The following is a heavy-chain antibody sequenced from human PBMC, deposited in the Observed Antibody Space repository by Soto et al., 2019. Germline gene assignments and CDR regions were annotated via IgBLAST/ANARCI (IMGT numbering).Heavy chain of an antibody. V-gene: IGHV3-30*18. D-gene: IGHD2-2*01. Sequence: PWGSLRLSCAASGFTFSSYGMHWVRQAPGKGLEWVAVISYDGSNKYYADSVKGRFTISRDNSKNTLYLQMNSLRAEDTAVYYCAKDSEARKLVPAAMQFDPWGQGTLVTVSS. CDR2: ISYDGSNK. CDR1: GFTFSSYG. CDR3: AKDSEARKLVPAAMQFDP. J-gene: IGHJ5*02.